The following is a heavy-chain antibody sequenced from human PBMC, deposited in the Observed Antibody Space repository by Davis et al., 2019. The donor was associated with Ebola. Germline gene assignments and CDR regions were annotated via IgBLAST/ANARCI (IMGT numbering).Heavy chain of an antibody. D-gene: IGHD2-15*01. CDR3: ARDSPPLPSNP. CDR1: GYTFTNYY. Sequence: AASVKVSCKASGYTFTNYYMHWVRQAPGQGLEWMGIINPSGGSTGYAQKFQGRVTMTTDTSTSTAYMELRSLRSDDTAVYYCARDSPPLPSNPWGQGTLVTVSS. J-gene: IGHJ5*02. V-gene: IGHV1-46*01. CDR2: INPSGGST.